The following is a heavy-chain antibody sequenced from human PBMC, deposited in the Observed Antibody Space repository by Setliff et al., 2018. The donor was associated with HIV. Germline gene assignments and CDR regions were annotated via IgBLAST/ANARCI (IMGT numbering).Heavy chain of an antibody. CDR1: GGSISRYF. J-gene: IGHJ4*02. V-gene: IGHV4-4*08. CDR3: ARTRAPYFFDF. D-gene: IGHD1-26*01. CDR2: LDTRGRA. Sequence: SETLSLTCTVSGGSISRYFWNWIRQPPGKGLEWIGYLDTRGRAIYNPSLESRVAIWMDTSKNQFSLRLTSVAAADTAVYFCARTRAPYFFDFWGQGAQVTVSS.